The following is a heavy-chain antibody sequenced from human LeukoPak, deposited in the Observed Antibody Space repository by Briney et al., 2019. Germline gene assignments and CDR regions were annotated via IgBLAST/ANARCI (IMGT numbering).Heavy chain of an antibody. J-gene: IGHJ4*02. CDR2: VSAYKGKT. CDR3: AKWAVPTVDY. V-gene: IGHV1-18*04. D-gene: IGHD4-17*01. Sequence: AAVKVSCKASGYTFTSYGLIWVRQAPGQGLDGMGWVSAYKGKTNYAHKLQGRINMTTDASPSTAYMDLRSLRSDVTAGYCCAKWAVPTVDYWGQGTLVSVSS. CDR1: GYTFTSYG.